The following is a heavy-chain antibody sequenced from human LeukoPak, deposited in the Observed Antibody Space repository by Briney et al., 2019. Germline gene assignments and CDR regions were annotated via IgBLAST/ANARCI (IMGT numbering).Heavy chain of an antibody. CDR2: IYYSGST. Sequence: SETLSLTCTVSGGSISSYYWSWIRQPPGKGLEWIGYIYYSGSTNYNPSLKSRVTISVDTPKNRFSLKLSSVTAADTAVYYCARGGYSSGWYGYYYMDVWGKGTTVTFSS. CDR3: ARGGYSSGWYGYYYMDV. V-gene: IGHV4-59*01. J-gene: IGHJ6*03. D-gene: IGHD6-19*01. CDR1: GGSISSYY.